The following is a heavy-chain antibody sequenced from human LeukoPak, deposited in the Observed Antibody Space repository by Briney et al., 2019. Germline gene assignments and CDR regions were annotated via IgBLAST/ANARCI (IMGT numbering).Heavy chain of an antibody. J-gene: IGHJ3*02. V-gene: IGHV3-23*01. D-gene: IGHD6-13*01. CDR2: ISGSGGST. Sequence: GGSLRLSCAASGFTFSSYAMSWVRQAPGKGLGWVSAISGSGGSTYYADSVKGRFTISRDNSKNTLYLQMNSLRAEDTAVYYCAKDRWARRVWQHPGDAFDIWGQGTMVTVSS. CDR1: GFTFSSYA. CDR3: AKDRWARRVWQHPGDAFDI.